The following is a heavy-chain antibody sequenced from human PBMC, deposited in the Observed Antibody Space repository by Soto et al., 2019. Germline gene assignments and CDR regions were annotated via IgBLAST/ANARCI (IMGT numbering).Heavy chain of an antibody. CDR2: IYSGGST. CDR1: GFTVSSNY. Sequence: EVQLVESGGGLIQPGGSLRLSCAASGFTVSSNYMSWVRQAPGKGLEWVSVIYSGGSTYYADSVKGRFTISRDNSMNTLYLQMNSLRAEDTAVYYCARDGRGYCSGGSCYSLYYYYGMDVWGQGTTVTVSS. J-gene: IGHJ6*02. V-gene: IGHV3-53*01. CDR3: ARDGRGYCSGGSCYSLYYYYGMDV. D-gene: IGHD2-15*01.